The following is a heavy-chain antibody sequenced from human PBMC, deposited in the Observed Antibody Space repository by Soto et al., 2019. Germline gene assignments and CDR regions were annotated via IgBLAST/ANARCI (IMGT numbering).Heavy chain of an antibody. CDR2: ISGSGGST. CDR1: GFTFSSYA. J-gene: IGHJ6*02. D-gene: IGHD2-2*01. Sequence: PGGSLRLSCAASGFTFSSYAMSWVRQAPGKGLEWVSAISGSGGSTYYADSVKGRFTISRDNSKNTLYLQMNSLRAEDTAVYYCAKVGGCSSTSCYYYYGMDVWGQETTVTVSS. CDR3: AKVGGCSSTSCYYYYGMDV. V-gene: IGHV3-23*01.